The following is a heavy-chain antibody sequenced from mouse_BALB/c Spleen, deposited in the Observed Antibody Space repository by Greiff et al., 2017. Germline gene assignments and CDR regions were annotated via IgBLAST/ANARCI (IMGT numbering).Heavy chain of an antibody. J-gene: IGHJ1*01. CDR1: GFSLTSYG. CDR3: ARNSYDYHWYFDV. CDR2: IWSGGST. D-gene: IGHD2-4*01. V-gene: IGHV2-2*02. Sequence: VQGVESGPGLVQPSQSLSITCTVSGFSLTSYGVHWVRQSPGKGLEWLGVIWSGGSTDYNAAFISRLSISKDNSKSQVFFKMNSLQANDTAIYYCARNSYDYHWYFDVWGAGTTVTVSS.